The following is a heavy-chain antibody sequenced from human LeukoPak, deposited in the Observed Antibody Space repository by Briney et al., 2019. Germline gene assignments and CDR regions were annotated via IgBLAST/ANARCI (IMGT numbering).Heavy chain of an antibody. D-gene: IGHD3-22*01. J-gene: IGHJ4*02. CDR1: GFTFSSYA. V-gene: IGHV3-23*01. CDR3: AQRPDSSGYYDY. Sequence: PGGSLRLSCAASGFTFSSYAMRWVRQAPGKGLEWVSAISGSGGSTYYADSVKGRFTISRDNSKNTLYLQMNSLRAEDTAVYYCAQRPDSSGYYDYWGQGTLVTVSS. CDR2: ISGSGGST.